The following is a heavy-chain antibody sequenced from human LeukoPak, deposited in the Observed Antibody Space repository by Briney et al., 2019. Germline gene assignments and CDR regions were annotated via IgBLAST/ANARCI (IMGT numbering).Heavy chain of an antibody. CDR1: GFSFSNYA. V-gene: IGHV3-23*01. CDR3: AKGGIIYRMDV. D-gene: IGHD3-16*01. Sequence: GGSLRLSCVASGFSFSNYAMSWVRQVPGKGLEWVSVISGTSGTTYYADSVKGRFIISRDNSKNTLYLQMNSLRAEDTAVYYCAKGGIIYRMDVWAKGPRSPSP. CDR2: ISGTSGTT. J-gene: IGHJ6*02.